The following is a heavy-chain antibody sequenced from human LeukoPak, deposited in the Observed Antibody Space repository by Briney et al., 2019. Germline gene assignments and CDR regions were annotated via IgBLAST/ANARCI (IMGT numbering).Heavy chain of an antibody. CDR3: ARETLSANDAFDI. J-gene: IGHJ3*02. V-gene: IGHV3-21*05. CDR2: ISSSGSFI. Sequence: GGSLRLSCAASGFTFSSYAMSWVRQAPGKGLEWVSYISSSGSFIYYADSLKGRFTISRDNAKNSLYLQMNSLRAEDTAVYYCARETLSANDAFDIWGQGTLVTVSS. CDR1: GFTFSSYA.